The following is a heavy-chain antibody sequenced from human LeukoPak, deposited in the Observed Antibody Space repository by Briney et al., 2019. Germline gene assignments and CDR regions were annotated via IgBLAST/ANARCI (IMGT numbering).Heavy chain of an antibody. J-gene: IGHJ4*02. D-gene: IGHD6-13*01. V-gene: IGHV3-7*01. CDR2: IKQDGSEK. Sequence: GGSLRLSCAASGFTFSSYWMSWVRQAPGKGLEWVANIKQDGSEKYYVDSVKGRFTISRDNAKNSLYLQMNSLRAEDTAVYYCARDATEPIAAAGIFDYWGQGTLVTVSS. CDR1: GFTFSSYW. CDR3: ARDATEPIAAAGIFDY.